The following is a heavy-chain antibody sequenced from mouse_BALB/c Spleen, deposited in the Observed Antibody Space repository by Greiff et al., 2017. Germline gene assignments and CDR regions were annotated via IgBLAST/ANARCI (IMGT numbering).Heavy chain of an antibody. Sequence: VQLQQSGAELVRSGASVKLSCTASGFNIKDYYMHWVKQRPEQGLEWIGWIDPENGDTEYAPKFQGKATMTADTSSNTAYLQLSSLTSEDTAVYYCEAGVRRGGRYFDVWGAGTTVTVSS. V-gene: IGHV14-4*02. D-gene: IGHD2-14*01. CDR1: GFNIKDYY. J-gene: IGHJ1*01. CDR3: EAGVRRGGRYFDV. CDR2: IDPENGDT.